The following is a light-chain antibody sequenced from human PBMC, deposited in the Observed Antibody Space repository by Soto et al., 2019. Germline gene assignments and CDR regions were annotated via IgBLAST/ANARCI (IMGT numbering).Light chain of an antibody. J-gene: IGLJ2*01. V-gene: IGLV2-14*01. CDR2: EGS. CDR3: SSYTSSNTVV. CDR1: SSDVGGYNY. Sequence: QSALTQPASVSGSPGQSITISCTGTSSDVGGYNYVSWYQQHPGKAPKLMIYEGSKRPSGVSNRFSGSKSGNTASLTISGLQAEDEADYYCSSYTSSNTVVFGGATKLTVL.